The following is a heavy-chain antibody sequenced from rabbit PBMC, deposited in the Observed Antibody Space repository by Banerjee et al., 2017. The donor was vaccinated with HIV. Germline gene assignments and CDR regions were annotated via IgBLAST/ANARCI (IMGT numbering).Heavy chain of an antibody. CDR3: ARDWNYGMDL. Sequence: QSVGESGGRLVTPGTPLTLTCTASGFSLSTYHMTWVRQAPGRGLEYIGFISTGGNTYYASWAKGRFTISKTSSTTVDLEMTSLTTEDTATYFCARDWNYGMDLWGPGPLVTVS. CDR1: GFSLSTYH. J-gene: IGHJ6*01. CDR2: ISTGGNT. V-gene: IGHV1S69*01.